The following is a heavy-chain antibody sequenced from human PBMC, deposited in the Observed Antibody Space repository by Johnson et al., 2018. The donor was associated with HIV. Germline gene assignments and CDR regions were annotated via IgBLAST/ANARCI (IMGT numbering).Heavy chain of an antibody. V-gene: IGHV3-53*01. CDR3: ARACRDGYTCDAFDI. CDR1: RFTVSSNY. Sequence: EVQVVESGGGLIHPGGSLRLSCAASRFTVSSNYMSWVRQAPGRGLEWVSVIYSGGSTYYADSMKGRFTISRDNSKNTLYLQMNSLRAEDTAVYYCARACRDGYTCDAFDIWGQGTMVTVSS. D-gene: IGHD5-24*01. CDR2: IYSGGST. J-gene: IGHJ3*02.